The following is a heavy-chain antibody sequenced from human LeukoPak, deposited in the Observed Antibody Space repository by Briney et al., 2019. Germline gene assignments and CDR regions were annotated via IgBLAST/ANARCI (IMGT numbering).Heavy chain of an antibody. J-gene: IGHJ3*02. CDR1: GFTFSSYD. D-gene: IGHD6-19*01. CDR2: IGTAGDT. Sequence: PGGSLRLSCAASGFTFSSYDMHWVRQATGKGLEWVSAIGTAGDTYYPGSVKGRFTISRENAKNSLYLQMNSLRAGDTAVYYCAREIAVAAWAAFDIWGQGTMVTVSS. CDR3: AREIAVAAWAAFDI. V-gene: IGHV3-13*01.